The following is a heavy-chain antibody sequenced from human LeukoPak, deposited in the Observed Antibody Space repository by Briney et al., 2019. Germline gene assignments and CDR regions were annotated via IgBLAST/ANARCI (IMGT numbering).Heavy chain of an antibody. Sequence: KPSETLSLTCTVSGGSISSSSYYWGWIRQPPGKGLEWIGTIYYSGTTYYNPSLKSRVTISADTSKNHFSLKLSSVNAADTAVYYCARPGHSSYYMDVWGKGTTVTVSS. CDR2: IYYSGTT. D-gene: IGHD1-1*01. J-gene: IGHJ6*03. CDR3: ARPGHSSYYMDV. CDR1: GGSISSSSYY. V-gene: IGHV4-39*02.